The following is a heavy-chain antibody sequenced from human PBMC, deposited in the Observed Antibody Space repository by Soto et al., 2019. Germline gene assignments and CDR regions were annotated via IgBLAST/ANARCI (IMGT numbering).Heavy chain of an antibody. CDR2: ISSSGSTI. CDR1: GFPFSMYE. CDR3: ARARGVLPAATYGDDY. D-gene: IGHD2-2*01. Sequence: LSCAASGFPFSMYEINWVRQAPWKGLEWVSYISSSGSTIYYADSLKGRFTISRDNAKNSLYLQMNSLRAEDTAVYYCARARGVLPAATYGDDYWGQGTLVT. J-gene: IGHJ4*02. V-gene: IGHV3-48*03.